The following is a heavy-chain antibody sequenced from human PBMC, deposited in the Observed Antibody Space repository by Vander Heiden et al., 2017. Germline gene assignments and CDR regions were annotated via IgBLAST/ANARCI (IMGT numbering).Heavy chain of an antibody. V-gene: IGHV1-18*01. J-gene: IGHJ4*02. CDR3: ARVREGYNYEDY. D-gene: IGHD5-12*01. Sequence: VRPAPGQGLEWMGWISAYNGNTNYAQKLQGRVTMTTDTSTSTAYMELRSLRSDDTAVYYCARVREGYNYEDYWGQGTLGNVAS. CDR2: ISAYNGNT.